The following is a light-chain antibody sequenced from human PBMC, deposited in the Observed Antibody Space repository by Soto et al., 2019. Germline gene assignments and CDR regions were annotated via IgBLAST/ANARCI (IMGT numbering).Light chain of an antibody. J-gene: IGKJ1*01. CDR1: QSVSSN. CDR2: RAS. V-gene: IGKV3-15*01. CDR3: QQYNNWTRT. Sequence: EIVMTQSPATLSVSPGERATLSCRASQSVSSNLAWYQQKPGQAPRLLIYRASTRATGIPARFSGSGSGTEFTLTISTLQYEDFAVYYCQQYNNWTRTVVQATKVEIK.